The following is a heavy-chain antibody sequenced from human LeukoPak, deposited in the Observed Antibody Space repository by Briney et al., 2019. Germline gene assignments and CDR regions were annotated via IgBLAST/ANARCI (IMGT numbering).Heavy chain of an antibody. CDR1: GFTFSSYS. D-gene: IGHD3-22*01. J-gene: IGHJ5*02. CDR2: ISSTSSTI. Sequence: GGSLRLSCAASGFTFSSYSVGWVRQAPGKGLAWVSYISSTSSTIYYADSVKGRFTISRDNAKNSLYLQMNSLRAEDTAVYYCARLYYYDSTGYYYPWGQGTQVTVSS. CDR3: ARLYYYDSTGYYYP. V-gene: IGHV3-48*04.